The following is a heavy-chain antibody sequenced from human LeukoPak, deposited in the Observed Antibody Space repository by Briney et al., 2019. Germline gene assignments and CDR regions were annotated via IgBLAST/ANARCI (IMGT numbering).Heavy chain of an antibody. Sequence: QPGGSLRLSCAASGFTFSSYAMHWVRQAPGKGLEWVAVISYDGSNKYYADSVKGRFTISRDNSKNTLYLQMNSLRAEDTAVYYCARDTLNYYGSSFDYWGQGTLVTVSS. J-gene: IGHJ4*02. CDR2: ISYDGSNK. CDR1: GFTFSSYA. V-gene: IGHV3-30*04. D-gene: IGHD3-10*01. CDR3: ARDTLNYYGSSFDY.